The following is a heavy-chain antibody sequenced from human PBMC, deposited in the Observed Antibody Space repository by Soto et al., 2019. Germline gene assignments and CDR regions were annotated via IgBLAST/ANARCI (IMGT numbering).Heavy chain of an antibody. V-gene: IGHV3-23*01. Sequence: GWSLLISCASSVFTFSIYAMSWVRQAPGKGLEWVSGISGSGGSTYYADSVKGRFTISRDNSKNTLYLQMNSLRAEDTAVYYCAKDSVSGWYPRWYFDLWGRGTLVTGSS. J-gene: IGHJ2*01. D-gene: IGHD6-19*01. CDR1: VFTFSIYA. CDR2: ISGSGGST. CDR3: AKDSVSGWYPRWYFDL.